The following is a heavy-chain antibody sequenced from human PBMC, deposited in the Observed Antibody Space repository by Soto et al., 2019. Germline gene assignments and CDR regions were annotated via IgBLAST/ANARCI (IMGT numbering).Heavy chain of an antibody. CDR3: AIGRGRRSGEGGPRFIPGY. V-gene: IGHV4-30-2*01. Sequence: SETLSLTCAVSGGSISSGGYSWSWIQQPPGKGLEWIGYIYHSGSTNYNPSLKSRVTISVDTSKNQFSLKLSSVTAADTAVYYCAIGRGRRSGEGGPRFIPGYWGQGTLVTVSS. CDR1: GGSISSGGYS. D-gene: IGHD3-3*01. CDR2: IYHSGST. J-gene: IGHJ4*02.